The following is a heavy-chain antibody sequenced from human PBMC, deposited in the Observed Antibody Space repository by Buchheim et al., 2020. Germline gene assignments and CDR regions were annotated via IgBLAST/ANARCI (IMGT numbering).Heavy chain of an antibody. J-gene: IGHJ4*02. V-gene: IGHV4-34*01. CDR3: ARSERYSSSLFDY. D-gene: IGHD6-6*01. CDR1: GGSFSGYY. Sequence: QVQLQQWGAGLLKPSETLSLTCAVYGGSFSGYYWSWIRQPPGKGLEWIGEINHSGSTNYNPSLKSRVTISVDTSKNQFSLKLSSVTAADTAVYYCARSERYSSSLFDYWGQGTL. CDR2: INHSGST.